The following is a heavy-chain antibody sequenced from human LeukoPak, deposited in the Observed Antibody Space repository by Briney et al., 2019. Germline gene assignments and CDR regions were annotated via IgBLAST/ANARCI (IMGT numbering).Heavy chain of an antibody. D-gene: IGHD2-8*02. CDR3: ARLWGFCPGGTCSFDR. CDR1: RGSIGSYY. V-gene: IGHV4-59*08. CDR2: VFNTGTT. J-gene: IGHJ5*02. Sequence: SETLSLTCTVSRGSIGSYYWGWIRQPPGKGLEWIAYVFNTGTTNYNPSLKSRVTISLDTSNSQFSLKLNSVTAADTAVYYCARLWGFCPGGTCSFDRWGQGSLVIVSS.